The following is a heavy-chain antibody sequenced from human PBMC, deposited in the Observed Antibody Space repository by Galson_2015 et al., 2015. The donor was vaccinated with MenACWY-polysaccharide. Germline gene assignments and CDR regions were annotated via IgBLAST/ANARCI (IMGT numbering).Heavy chain of an antibody. CDR2: ISAHNENT. D-gene: IGHD3-10*01. CDR1: GYTFTSYG. J-gene: IGHJ4*02. CDR3: ARGKDYYGSGRYNYFDY. V-gene: IGHV1-18*01. Sequence: SVKVSCKASGYTFTSYGISWVRQAPGQGLEWMGWISAHNENTNYAQKFQDRVTMTTDTSTSTAYMELRSLRSDDTAVYYCARGKDYYGSGRYNYFDYWGQGTLVTVSS.